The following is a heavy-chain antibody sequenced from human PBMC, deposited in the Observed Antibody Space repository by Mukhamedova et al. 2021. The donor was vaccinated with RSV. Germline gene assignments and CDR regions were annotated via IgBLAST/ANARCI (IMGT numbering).Heavy chain of an antibody. CDR3: TTWLQLWLDRSYYYMDV. V-gene: IGHV3-15*01. Sequence: AIDYAAPVKGRFTISRDDSKKNTLHLQVNSLKTEDTAIYYCTTWLQLWLDRSYYYMDVWGKGTTVTVSS. J-gene: IGHJ6*03. D-gene: IGHD5-18*01. CDR2: AI.